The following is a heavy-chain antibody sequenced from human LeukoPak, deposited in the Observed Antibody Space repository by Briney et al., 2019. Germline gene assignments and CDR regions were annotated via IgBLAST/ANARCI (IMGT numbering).Heavy chain of an antibody. Sequence: PGGSLRLSCAASGFTFSSLAMSWVGQAPGKGLEWVSAISGSGGSTYYADSVKGRFTISRDNSKNTLYLQMNSLRAEDTAVYYCAKELEWELLATQMDYWGQGTLVTVSS. CDR1: GFTFSSLA. J-gene: IGHJ4*02. D-gene: IGHD1-26*01. CDR2: ISGSGGST. V-gene: IGHV3-23*01. CDR3: AKELEWELLATQMDY.